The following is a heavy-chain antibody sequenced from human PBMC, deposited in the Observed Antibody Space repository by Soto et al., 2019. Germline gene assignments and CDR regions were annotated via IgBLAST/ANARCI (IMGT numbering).Heavy chain of an antibody. V-gene: IGHV2-5*02. J-gene: IGHJ4*02. CDR2: VYWDDSK. D-gene: IGHD2-2*01. Sequence: QITLNESGPTLVKPTQTLTLTCTFSGFSLSTRDVGVGWIRQPPGEALEWLGVVYWDDSKAYSPSLESRLTITKDTSKNQVVLRMTKRAPVDTATYYCGHCRGGVASFWGQGTLVTVSS. CDR1: GFSLSTRDVG. CDR3: GHCRGGVASF.